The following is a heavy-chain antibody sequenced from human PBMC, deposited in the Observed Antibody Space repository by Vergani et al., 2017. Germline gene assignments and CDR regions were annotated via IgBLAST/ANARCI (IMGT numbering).Heavy chain of an antibody. CDR1: GGSISSSSYY. CDR3: ARGTQVVPPAIRWNAFDF. V-gene: IGHV4-39*01. CDR2: IYYSGST. Sequence: QLQLQESGPGLVKPSETLSLTCTVSGGSISSSSYYWGWIRQPPGKGLEWIGSIYYSGSTYYNPSRKSRVTISVGTSKNQFALDLRSVTAADTAVYYCARGTQVVPPAIRWNAFDFWGQGTMVSVSS. J-gene: IGHJ3*01. D-gene: IGHD2-2*02.